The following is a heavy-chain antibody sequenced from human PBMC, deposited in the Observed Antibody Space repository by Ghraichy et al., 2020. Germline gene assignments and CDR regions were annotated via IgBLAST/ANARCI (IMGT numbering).Heavy chain of an antibody. V-gene: IGHV3-23*01. CDR1: GFTFRSYA. CDR3: AKANSSAFDY. D-gene: IGHD6-25*01. CDR2: INSRRPNT. Sequence: GGSLRLSCAASGFTFRSYAMSWVRQAPGKGLEWVASINSRRPNTYYADSVKGRFTVSRDNSRNTVYLQMNSLRADDTAVYYCAKANSSAFDYWGQGALVTVSS. J-gene: IGHJ4*02.